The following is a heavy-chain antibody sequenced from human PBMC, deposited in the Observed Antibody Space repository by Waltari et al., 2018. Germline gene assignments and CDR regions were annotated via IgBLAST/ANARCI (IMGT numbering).Heavy chain of an antibody. V-gene: IGHV3-23*01. CDR3: AMLAGTTIFPGY. Sequence: EVQLLEAGGGLVQPGGSLRLSCAASGFTFSSYAMSWVRQAPGKGLECVSAISGSGGSTYYADSVKGRFTISRDNSKNTLYLQMNSLRAEDTAVYYCAMLAGTTIFPGYWGQGTLVTVSS. J-gene: IGHJ4*02. D-gene: IGHD1-7*01. CDR1: GFTFSSYA. CDR2: ISGSGGST.